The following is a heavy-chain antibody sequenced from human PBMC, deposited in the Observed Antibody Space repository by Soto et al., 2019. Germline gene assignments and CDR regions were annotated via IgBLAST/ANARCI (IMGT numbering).Heavy chain of an antibody. CDR1: GYTFTSYG. J-gene: IGHJ6*02. CDR2: ISAYNGNT. CDR3: ARDLTQDYYYYGMDV. Sequence: ASVKVSCKASGYTFTSYGISWVRQAPGQGLEWMGWISAYNGNTNYAQKLQGRVTMTTDTSTSTAYMELRSLRSDDTAVYYCARDLTQDYYYYGMDVWGQGTTVTVSS. V-gene: IGHV1-18*01. D-gene: IGHD2-15*01.